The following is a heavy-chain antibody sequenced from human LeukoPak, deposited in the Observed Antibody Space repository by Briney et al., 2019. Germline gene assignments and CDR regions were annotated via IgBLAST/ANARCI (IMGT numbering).Heavy chain of an antibody. Sequence: GRSLRLSCAASGFTFSSYAMHWVRQAPGKGLEWVAVISYDGSNKYYADSVKGRFTISRDNSKNTLYLQMNSLRAEDTAVYYCVRDDSSGWYVPDYWGQGTLVTVSS. D-gene: IGHD6-19*01. CDR2: ISYDGSNK. CDR1: GFTFSSYA. V-gene: IGHV3-30*04. J-gene: IGHJ4*02. CDR3: VRDDSSGWYVPDY.